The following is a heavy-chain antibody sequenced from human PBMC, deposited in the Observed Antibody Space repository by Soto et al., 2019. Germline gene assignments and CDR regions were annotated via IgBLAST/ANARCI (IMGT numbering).Heavy chain of an antibody. CDR1: GYTFTSYA. CDR2: INAGNGNT. J-gene: IGHJ6*02. V-gene: IGHV1-3*01. D-gene: IGHD6-13*01. CDR3: ARDPGSSWVYYYYGMDV. Sequence: ASVKVSCKASGYTFTSYAMHWVRQAPGQRLEWMGWINAGNGNTKYSQKYQGRVTITRDKSASTAYMELSSLRSDDTAVYYCARDPGSSWVYYYYGMDVWGQGTTVTVSS.